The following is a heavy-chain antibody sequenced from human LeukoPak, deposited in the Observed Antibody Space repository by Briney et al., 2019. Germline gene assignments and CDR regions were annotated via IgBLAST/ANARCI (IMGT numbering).Heavy chain of an antibody. Sequence: GGSLRLSCAASGFTFSSYGMHWVRQAPGKGLEWVAFIRYDGSNKYYADSVKGRFTISRDNSKNTLYLQMNSLRAEDTAVYYCGQGQQQLVVDYWGQGTLVTVSS. J-gene: IGHJ4*02. CDR3: GQGQQQLVVDY. CDR2: IRYDGSNK. D-gene: IGHD6-13*01. CDR1: GFTFSSYG. V-gene: IGHV3-30*02.